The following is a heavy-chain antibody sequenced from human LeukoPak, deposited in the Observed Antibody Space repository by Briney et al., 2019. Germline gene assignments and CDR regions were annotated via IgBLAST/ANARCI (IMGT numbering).Heavy chain of an antibody. J-gene: IGHJ4*02. V-gene: IGHV3-23*01. CDR3: ARYYYDSSGYSDY. Sequence: GGSLRLSCAASGFTFSSYAMSWVRQAPGKGLEWVSAISGSGGSTYYADSVKGRFTISRDNSKNTLYLQMNSLRAEDTAVYYCARYYYDSSGYSDYWGQGTLVTVSS. CDR1: GFTFSSYA. D-gene: IGHD3-22*01. CDR2: ISGSGGST.